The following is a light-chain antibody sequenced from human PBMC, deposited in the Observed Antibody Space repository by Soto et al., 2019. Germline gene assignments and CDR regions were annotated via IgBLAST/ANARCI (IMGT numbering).Light chain of an antibody. CDR3: QSYDSSLSGYV. V-gene: IGLV1-40*01. CDR1: SSNIGAGYD. CDR2: GNS. J-gene: IGLJ1*01. Sequence: QSVLTQPPSGSGAPGQRVTLSCTGSSSNIGAGYDVHWYQQLPGTAPKLLIYGNSNRPSGVPDRFSGSKSGTSASLAITGLQAEDEADYYCQSYDSSLSGYVFGTGTKVTVL.